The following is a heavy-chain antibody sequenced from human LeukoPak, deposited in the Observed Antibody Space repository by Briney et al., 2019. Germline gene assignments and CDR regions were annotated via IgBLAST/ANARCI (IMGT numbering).Heavy chain of an antibody. Sequence: ASVKVSCKASGGTFSSYAISWVRQAPGQGLEWMGGIIPIFGTANYAQKFQGRVTITADESTSTAYMELSSLRSEDTAVYYCARSPYGRPYYFDYWGQGTLVTVSS. J-gene: IGHJ4*02. D-gene: IGHD2-8*01. CDR1: GGTFSSYA. CDR3: ARSPYGRPYYFDY. V-gene: IGHV1-69*01. CDR2: IIPIFGTA.